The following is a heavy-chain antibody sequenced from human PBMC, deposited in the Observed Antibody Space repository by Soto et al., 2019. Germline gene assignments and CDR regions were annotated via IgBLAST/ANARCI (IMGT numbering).Heavy chain of an antibody. D-gene: IGHD3-22*01. Sequence: QVQLVESGGGVVQPGRSLRLSCAASGFTFSSYGMHWVRQAPGKGLEWVAVIWYDGSNKYYADSVKGRFTISRDNSKNTLYLQMNRLRAEDTAVYYCARDQYYYDSSGYSQFDYWGQGTLVTVSS. J-gene: IGHJ4*02. CDR2: IWYDGSNK. CDR3: ARDQYYYDSSGYSQFDY. V-gene: IGHV3-33*01. CDR1: GFTFSSYG.